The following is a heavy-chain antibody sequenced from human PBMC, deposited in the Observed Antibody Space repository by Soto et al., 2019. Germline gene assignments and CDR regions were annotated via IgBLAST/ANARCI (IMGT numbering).Heavy chain of an antibody. CDR3: AIWEPPLFDY. CDR1: GFNVSAYT. D-gene: IGHD1-26*01. J-gene: IGHJ4*02. V-gene: IGHV3-30-3*01. CDR2: ISSDGNHK. Sequence: QVRLVESGGGVVQPGRSLRLYCAASGFNVSAYTMHWVRQAPGKRLEWVAVISSDGNHKYYTDSVKGRFTISRDTSTNTLYLQMNSLRAEDTAVYYCAIWEPPLFDYWGRGTLVTVSS.